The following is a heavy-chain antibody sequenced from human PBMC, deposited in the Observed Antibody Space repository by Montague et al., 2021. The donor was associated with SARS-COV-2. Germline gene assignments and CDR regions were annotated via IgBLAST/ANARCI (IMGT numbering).Heavy chain of an antibody. D-gene: IGHD3-22*01. J-gene: IGHJ6*02. Sequence: SETLSLTCSVSGGSISGYYWSWIRQPPGKGLEWIGYIYHSGNTKYNPSLKSRVSISVDTSENQFSLRLSSVTAADTAVYYCARDGGIGDSGSNTWSYYYYGMDVWGQGTTVTVSS. CDR2: IYHSGNT. CDR3: ARDGGIGDSGSNTWSYYYYGMDV. CDR1: GGSISGYY. V-gene: IGHV4-59*01.